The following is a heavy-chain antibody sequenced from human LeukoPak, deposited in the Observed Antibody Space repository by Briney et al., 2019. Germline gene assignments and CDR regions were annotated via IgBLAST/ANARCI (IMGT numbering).Heavy chain of an antibody. CDR1: GYTFTSYD. CDR2: MNPNSGNT. V-gene: IGHV1-8*01. Sequence: ASVKVSCKASGYTFTSYDINWVRQATGQGLEWMGWMNPNSGNTGYAQKFQGRVTMTRNSSITTAYMELSSMRSEDTAVYHCERRHGRCSDGSCYYPDYWGQGTLVTVSS. CDR3: ERRHGRCSDGSCYYPDY. J-gene: IGHJ4*02. D-gene: IGHD2-15*01.